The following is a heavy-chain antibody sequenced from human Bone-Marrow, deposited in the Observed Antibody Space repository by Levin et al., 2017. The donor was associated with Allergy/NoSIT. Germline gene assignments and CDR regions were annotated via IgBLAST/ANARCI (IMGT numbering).Heavy chain of an antibody. Sequence: SGPTLVKPTETLTLTCTVSGFSLSNARMGVSWIRQPPGKALEWLAHIFSNDEKSYSTSLKSRLTISKDTPKSQVVLTMTNMDPVDTATYYCARIGTNCSSTSCYPGYYYMDVWGKGTTVTVSS. CDR2: IFSNDEK. D-gene: IGHD2-2*01. CDR1: GFSLSNARMG. J-gene: IGHJ6*03. V-gene: IGHV2-26*01. CDR3: ARIGTNCSSTSCYPGYYYMDV.